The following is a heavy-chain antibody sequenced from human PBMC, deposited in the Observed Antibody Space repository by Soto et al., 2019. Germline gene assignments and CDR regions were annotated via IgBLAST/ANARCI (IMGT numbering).Heavy chain of an antibody. D-gene: IGHD1-26*01. J-gene: IGHJ4*02. CDR2: IYYSGST. CDR3: SAPGGSGSYPDDY. V-gene: IGHV4-39*01. Sequence: QLQLQESGPGLVKPSETLSLTCTVSGGSISSSSYYWGWIRQPPGKGLEWIGSIYYSGSTYYNPSLKSRVPVSVDTSKNQFSLKLSSVTAADTAVYYCSAPGGSGSYPDDYWGQGTLVTVSS. CDR1: GGSISSSSYY.